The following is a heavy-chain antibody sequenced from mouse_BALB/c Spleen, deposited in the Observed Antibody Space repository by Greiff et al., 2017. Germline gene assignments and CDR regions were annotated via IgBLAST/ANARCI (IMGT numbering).Heavy chain of an antibody. Sequence: VQLQQSGPQLVRPGASVKISCKASGYSFTSYWMHWVKQRPGQGLEWIGMIDPSDSETRLNQKFKDKATLTVDKSSSTAYMQLSSPTSEDSAVYYCARRYYGRWAYAMDYWGQGTSVTVSS. CDR2: IDPSDSET. V-gene: IGHV1S126*01. CDR3: ARRYYGRWAYAMDY. D-gene: IGHD1-1*01. CDR1: GYSFTSYW. J-gene: IGHJ4*01.